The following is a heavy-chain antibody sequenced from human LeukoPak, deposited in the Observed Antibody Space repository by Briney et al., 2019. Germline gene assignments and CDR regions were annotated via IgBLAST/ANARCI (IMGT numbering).Heavy chain of an antibody. Sequence: GGSLRLSCAASGFTFSSYAMSWVRQAPGKGLEWVSAISGSGGSTYYADSVKGRFTISRDNSKNTPYLQMNSLRAEDTAVYYCAKGDSAYGEFDYWGQGTLVTVSS. CDR1: GFTFSSYA. CDR2: ISGSGGST. CDR3: AKGDSAYGEFDY. V-gene: IGHV3-23*01. D-gene: IGHD3-10*01. J-gene: IGHJ4*02.